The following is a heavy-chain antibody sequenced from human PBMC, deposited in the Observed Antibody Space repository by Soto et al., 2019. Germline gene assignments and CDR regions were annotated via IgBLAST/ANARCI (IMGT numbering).Heavy chain of an antibody. CDR2: IYHSGST. CDR3: ARRWGEGRVDY. Sequence: QVQLQESGPGLVKPSGTLSLTCAVSGGSISSSNWWSWVRQPPGKGLQWIGEIYHSGSTNYIPSLNRRVTISVDKSRNQFSLKLSSVTAADTAVYYCARRWGEGRVDYWGQGTLVTVSS. V-gene: IGHV4-4*02. CDR1: GGSISSSNW. D-gene: IGHD3-10*01. J-gene: IGHJ4*02.